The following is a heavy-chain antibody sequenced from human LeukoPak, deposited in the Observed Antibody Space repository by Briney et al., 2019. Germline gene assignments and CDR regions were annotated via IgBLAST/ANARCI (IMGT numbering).Heavy chain of an antibody. CDR2: ISGGSENT. CDR3: TKEREWSIVVGPPGN. Sequence: QPGGSLRLSCAASGFTFRNYAMNWVRQAPGKGLEWVSAISGGSENTYYADSVKGRFTISRNNSKNILLLQMRSLRPDDTAVYYCTKEREWSIVVGPPGNWGQGTLVTVS. J-gene: IGHJ4*02. CDR1: GFTFRNYA. D-gene: IGHD3-22*01. V-gene: IGHV3-23*01.